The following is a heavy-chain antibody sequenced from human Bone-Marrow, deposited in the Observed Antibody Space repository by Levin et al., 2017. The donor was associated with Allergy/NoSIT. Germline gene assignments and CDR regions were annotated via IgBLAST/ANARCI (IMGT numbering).Heavy chain of an antibody. V-gene: IGHV3-21*06. Sequence: PGGSLRLSCAASGFTFSGYTMHWVRQAPGKGLEWVASISSTSSHIYYADSLKGRFTISRDNAKNFLFLQMNSLRGEDTAVYYCARERYCGTTTCMITTDWYDPWGQGTLVTVSA. J-gene: IGHJ5*02. CDR3: ARERYCGTTTCMITTDWYDP. CDR2: ISSTSSHI. D-gene: IGHD2-21*01. CDR1: GFTFSGYT.